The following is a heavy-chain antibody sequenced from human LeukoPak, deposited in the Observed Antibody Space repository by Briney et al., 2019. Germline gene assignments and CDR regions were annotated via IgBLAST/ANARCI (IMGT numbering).Heavy chain of an antibody. CDR3: ARPRSSGYLTFDY. Sequence: GGSLRLSCAASEFTFSSYSMNWVRQAPWKGREWVSYITNSGNSKSYADSVKGRFTISRDNTKDSLYLQMNGLRAEDTAVYYCARPRSSGYLTFDYWGQGILVTVSS. CDR1: EFTFSSYS. CDR2: ITNSGNSK. V-gene: IGHV3-48*01. J-gene: IGHJ4*02. D-gene: IGHD3-22*01.